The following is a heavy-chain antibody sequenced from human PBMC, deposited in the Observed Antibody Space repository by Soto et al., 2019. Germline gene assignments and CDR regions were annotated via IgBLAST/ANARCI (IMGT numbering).Heavy chain of an antibody. D-gene: IGHD3-16*01. CDR1: GDPVSSGDYY. J-gene: IGHJ5*02. V-gene: IGHV4-61*08. Sequence: SETLSLTCSVSGDPVSSGDYYWSWIRQLPGKGLEWIGHVYFSGSTNYIPSLKSRLTMSVDTAKNQFSLKLNSVTAADTAVYYCARIPVDTYMIYWSDPWGQGTQVTVSS. CDR3: ARIPVDTYMIYWSDP. CDR2: VYFSGST.